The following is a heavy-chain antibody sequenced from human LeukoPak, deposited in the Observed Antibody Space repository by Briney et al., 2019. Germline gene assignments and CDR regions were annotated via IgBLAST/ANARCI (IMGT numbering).Heavy chain of an antibody. D-gene: IGHD2-2*01. CDR1: GGTFSSYA. Sequence: SVKVSCKASGGTFSSYAISWVRQAPGQGLEWMGGIIPIFGTANYARKFQGRVTITADESTSTAYMELSSLRSEDTAVYYCARVEEYCSSTSCYYRNYYYYGMDVWGQGTTVTVSS. CDR2: IIPIFGTA. V-gene: IGHV1-69*01. J-gene: IGHJ6*02. CDR3: ARVEEYCSSTSCYYRNYYYYGMDV.